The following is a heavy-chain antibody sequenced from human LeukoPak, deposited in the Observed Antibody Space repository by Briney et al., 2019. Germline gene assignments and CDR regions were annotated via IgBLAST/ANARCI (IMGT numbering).Heavy chain of an antibody. CDR3: ARARYSSSWYNDY. CDR1: GGSFSGYY. J-gene: IGHJ4*02. D-gene: IGHD6-13*01. CDR2: INHSGST. V-gene: IGHV4-34*01. Sequence: SETLSLTCAVYGGSFSGYYWSWIRQPPGKGLEWIGEINHSGSTNYNPSLKSRVTISVDTSKNQLSLKLSSVTAADTAVYYCARARYSSSWYNDYWGQGTPVTVSS.